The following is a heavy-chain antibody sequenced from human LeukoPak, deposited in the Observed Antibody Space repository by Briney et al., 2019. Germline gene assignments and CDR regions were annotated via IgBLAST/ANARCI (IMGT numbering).Heavy chain of an antibody. CDR1: GFIFSNYW. V-gene: IGHV3-74*03. D-gene: IGHD5/OR15-5a*01. CDR3: AKGGLRVTDY. J-gene: IGHJ4*02. Sequence: QPGGSLRLSCAASGFIFSNYWMYWVRQAPGKGLVWVSRVNNDGSSTTYADSVKGRFTISRDNAKNTLYLQMNSLRAEDTAVYYCAKGGLRVTDYWGQGTLVTVSS. CDR2: VNNDGSST.